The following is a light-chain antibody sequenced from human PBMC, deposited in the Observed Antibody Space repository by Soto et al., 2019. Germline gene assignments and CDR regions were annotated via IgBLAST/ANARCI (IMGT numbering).Light chain of an antibody. Sequence: QSVLTQPPSVSGASGQRVTIPCTGSSSNIGASYGVHWYQHFPGTAPKLLIYGNNNRPSGVPDRFSGSKSGTSASLAITGLQAEDEADYYCQSYDSGLSGSVFGGGTKVTVL. V-gene: IGLV1-40*01. CDR1: SSNIGASYG. CDR2: GNN. J-gene: IGLJ2*01. CDR3: QSYDSGLSGSV.